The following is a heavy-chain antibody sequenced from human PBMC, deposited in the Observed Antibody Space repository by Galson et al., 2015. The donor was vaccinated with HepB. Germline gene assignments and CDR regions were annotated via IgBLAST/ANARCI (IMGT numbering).Heavy chain of an antibody. Sequence: SLRLSCAASGFTFSSYSMNWVRQAPGKGLEWVSSISSSSSYIYYADSVKGRFTISRDNAKNSLYLQMNSLRAEDTAVYYCARDIAAVNGWYPIDYWGQGTLVTVSS. CDR3: ARDIAAVNGWYPIDY. V-gene: IGHV3-21*01. D-gene: IGHD6-13*01. CDR2: ISSSSSYI. J-gene: IGHJ4*02. CDR1: GFTFSSYS.